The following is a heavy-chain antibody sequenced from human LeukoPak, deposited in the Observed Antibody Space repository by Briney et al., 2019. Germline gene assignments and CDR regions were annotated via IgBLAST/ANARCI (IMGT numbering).Heavy chain of an antibody. CDR2: IIPIFGTA. CDR1: GGTFSSYA. V-gene: IGHV1-69*13. J-gene: IGHJ6*03. Sequence: ASVKVSCKASGGTFSSYAISWVRQAPGRGLEWMGGIIPIFGTANYAQKFQGRVTITADESTSTAYMELSSLRSEDTAVYYCARDSVRREVTTYGWYYYYYMDVWGKGTTVTISS. CDR3: ARDSVRREVTTYGWYYYYYMDV. D-gene: IGHD4-17*01.